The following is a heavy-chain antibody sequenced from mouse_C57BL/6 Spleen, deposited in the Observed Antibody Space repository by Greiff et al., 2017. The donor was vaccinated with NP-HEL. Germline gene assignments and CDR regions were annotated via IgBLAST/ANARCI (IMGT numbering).Heavy chain of an antibody. CDR3: ASRYDNYAMDY. CDR1: GYAFSSYW. D-gene: IGHD2-12*01. J-gene: IGHJ4*01. V-gene: IGHV1-80*01. CDR2: IYPGDGDT. Sequence: VQLQQSGAELVKPGASVKISCKASGYAFSSYWMNWVKQRPGKGLEWIGQIYPGDGDTNYNGKFKGKATLTADKSSSTAYMQLSSLTSEDSAVYFCASRYDNYAMDYWGQGTSVTVSS.